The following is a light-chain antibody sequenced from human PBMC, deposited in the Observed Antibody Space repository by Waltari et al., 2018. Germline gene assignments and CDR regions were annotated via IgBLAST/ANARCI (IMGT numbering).Light chain of an antibody. CDR3: QQRGDWPLT. J-gene: IGKJ2*01. CDR1: QSVSNY. CDR2: ASS. Sequence: ETVSTQSPGTLSLSPGERAILSCRASQSVSNYLAWYQPKPGQATRLLILASSKRATGTPGRFSGSGSGTDFTLTISSLEPEDFAVYYCQQRGDWPLTFGQGTKLEI. V-gene: IGKV3-11*01.